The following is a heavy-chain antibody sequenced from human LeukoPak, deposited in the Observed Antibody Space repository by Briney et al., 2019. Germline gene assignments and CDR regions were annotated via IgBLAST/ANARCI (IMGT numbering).Heavy chain of an antibody. J-gene: IGHJ4*02. CDR2: IYPGDSDT. CDR3: ARHEKDYYGSGSYPDY. D-gene: IGHD3-10*01. CDR1: GYSFITYW. Sequence: PGESLKISCKGSGYSFITYWIGWVRQMPGKGLEWMGIIYPGDSDTRYSPSFQGQVTISADKSISTAYLQWSSLKASDTAMYYCARHEKDYYGSGSYPDYWGQGTLVTVSS. V-gene: IGHV5-51*01.